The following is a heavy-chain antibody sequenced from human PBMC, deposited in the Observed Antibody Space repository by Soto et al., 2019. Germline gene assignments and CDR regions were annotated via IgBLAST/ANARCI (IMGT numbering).Heavy chain of an antibody. V-gene: IGHV3-7*03. CDR3: PRFTNPTVPGLPFNP. J-gene: IGHJ5*02. CDR2: INQDGSQT. Sequence: WGSLRLSCEVSGFTLSDYWMSWVRQAPGKGLECVANINQDGSQTYYVDSVKGRFTISRDNAKNSLYLQMNSLRADETAFYYCPRFTNPTVPGLPFNPWGQGPQAPAPQ. CDR1: GFTLSDYW. D-gene: IGHD6-19*01.